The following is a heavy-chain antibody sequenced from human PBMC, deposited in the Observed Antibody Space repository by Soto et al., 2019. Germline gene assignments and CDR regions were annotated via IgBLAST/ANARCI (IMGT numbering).Heavy chain of an antibody. J-gene: IGHJ6*03. V-gene: IGHV3-23*01. Sequence: GGSLRLSCAASGFTFSSYAMSWVRQAPGKGLEWVSAISGSGGSTYYADSVKGRFTISRDNSKNTLYLQMNGLRAEDTAVYYCAKAYGGYSELDYYYYYYMDVWGKGTTVTVSS. CDR3: AKAYGGYSELDYYYYYYMDV. CDR1: GFTFSSYA. CDR2: ISGSGGST. D-gene: IGHD5-12*01.